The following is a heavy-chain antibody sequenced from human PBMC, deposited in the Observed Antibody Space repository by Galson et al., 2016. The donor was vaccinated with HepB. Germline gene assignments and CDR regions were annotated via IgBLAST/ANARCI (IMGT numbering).Heavy chain of an antibody. CDR1: GGSISRDY. J-gene: IGHJ6*03. D-gene: IGHD3-10*01. Sequence: ETLSLTCTVSGGSISRDYWSWIRQPPGKGLEWIAYIYYSGSTNYNPSLKSRGTISVDTSKNQFSLKPSSVTAADTADYYCARVMHSGMEIYYMDVWGKGTTVTVSS. V-gene: IGHV4-59*01. CDR2: IYYSGST. CDR3: ARVMHSGMEIYYMDV.